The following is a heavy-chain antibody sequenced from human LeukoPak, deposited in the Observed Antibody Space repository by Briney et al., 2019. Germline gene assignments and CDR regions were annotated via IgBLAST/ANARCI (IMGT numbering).Heavy chain of an antibody. J-gene: IGHJ4*02. Sequence: GGSLRLSCAASGFTFSSYGMHWVRQAPGKGLEWVAVISYDGSNKYYADSVKGRFTISRDNSKNTLYLQMNSLRAGDTAVYYCARDDYYDSSGSHDYWGQGTLVTVSS. CDR3: ARDDYYDSSGSHDY. CDR1: GFTFSSYG. V-gene: IGHV3-30*03. D-gene: IGHD3-22*01. CDR2: ISYDGSNK.